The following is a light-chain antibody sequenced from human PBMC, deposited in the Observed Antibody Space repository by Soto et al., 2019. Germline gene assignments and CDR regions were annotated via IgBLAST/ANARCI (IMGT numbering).Light chain of an antibody. J-gene: IGKJ1*01. CDR3: QQHGSSPPWT. CDR2: GAS. Sequence: EIVLTQSPATLSLSPGERATLSCRASQSLTSSLVWYQQKPGQAPRLLIYGASSRATGIPDRFSGSGSGTDFTLTISRLEPEDFAVYYCQQHGSSPPWTFGQGTKVDIK. CDR1: QSLTSS. V-gene: IGKV3-20*01.